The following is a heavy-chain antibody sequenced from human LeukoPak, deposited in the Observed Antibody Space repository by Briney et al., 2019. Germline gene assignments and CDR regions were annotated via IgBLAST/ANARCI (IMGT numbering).Heavy chain of an antibody. CDR3: ARLVVPAAIPSYYYYYGMDV. Sequence: SETLSLTCAVYGGSFSGYYWSWIRQPPGKGLEWIGEINHSGSTNYNPSPKSRVTISVDTSKNQFSLKLSSVTAADTAVYYCARLVVPAAIPSYYYYYGMDVWGQGTTVTVSS. D-gene: IGHD2-2*02. CDR2: INHSGST. J-gene: IGHJ6*02. CDR1: GGSFSGYY. V-gene: IGHV4-34*01.